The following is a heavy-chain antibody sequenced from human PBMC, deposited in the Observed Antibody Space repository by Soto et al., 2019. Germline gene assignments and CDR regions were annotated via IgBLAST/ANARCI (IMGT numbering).Heavy chain of an antibody. J-gene: IGHJ6*02. D-gene: IGHD3-22*01. CDR3: AKDLHSGYSSYYYGMDV. CDR2: ISGSGGST. V-gene: IGHV3-23*01. CDR1: GFTFSSYA. Sequence: EVQLLESGGGLVQPGGSLRLSCAASGFTFSSYAMSWVRQAPGKGLEWVSAISGSGGSTYYADSVKGRFTISRDNSKNTLYRQMNSRRAEDTAVYYCAKDLHSGYSSYYYGMDVWGQGTTVTVSS.